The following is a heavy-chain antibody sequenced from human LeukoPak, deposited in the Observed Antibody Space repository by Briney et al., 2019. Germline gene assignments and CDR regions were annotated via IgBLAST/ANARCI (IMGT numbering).Heavy chain of an antibody. D-gene: IGHD3-3*01. J-gene: IGHJ5*02. CDR3: ARDNTIFGVAHINH. CDR2: VKQDGSDK. CDR1: GFTFSSYW. V-gene: IGHV3-7*01. Sequence: GGSLRLSCAASGFTFSSYWMSWVRQAPGKGLEWVANVKQDGSDKYYVDSVKGRFTISRDNAKNSLYLQMNSLRAEDTAVYYCARDNTIFGVAHINHWGQGTLVTVSS.